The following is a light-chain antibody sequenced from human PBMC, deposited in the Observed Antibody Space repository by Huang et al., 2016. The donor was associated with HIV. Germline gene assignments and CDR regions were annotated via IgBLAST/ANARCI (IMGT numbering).Light chain of an antibody. CDR3: QESYSTPWT. V-gene: IGKV1-39*01. J-gene: IGKJ1*01. CDR1: QNIKTY. Sequence: DIQMTQSPSSLSASVGERVTITCRTSQNIKTYLNWYQHKPGKAPDLLIYAASSLRSGVQSRFSASGSGTEFTFTISSLQSDDFATYYCQESYSTPWTFGQGTKVEIK. CDR2: AAS.